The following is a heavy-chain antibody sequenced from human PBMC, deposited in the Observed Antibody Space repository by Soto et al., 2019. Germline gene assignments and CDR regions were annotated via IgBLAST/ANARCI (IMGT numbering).Heavy chain of an antibody. CDR3: ARDPSGSVAPGLRAFDI. V-gene: IGHV4-31*03. Sequence: QVQLQESGPGLVKPSQTLSLTCTVSGGSISSGGYYWSWIRQHPGKGLEWIGYIYYSGSTYYNPSLKRRATLSVDTYKTRCSRKLSSVTAADTAVYYCARDPSGSVAPGLRAFDIWGQGTMVTVSS. CDR2: IYYSGST. J-gene: IGHJ3*02. CDR1: GGSISSGGYY. D-gene: IGHD2-15*01.